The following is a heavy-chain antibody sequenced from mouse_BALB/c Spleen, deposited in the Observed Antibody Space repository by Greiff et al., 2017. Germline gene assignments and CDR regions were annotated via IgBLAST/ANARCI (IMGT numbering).Heavy chain of an antibody. D-gene: IGHD2-1*01. V-gene: IGHV1S135*01. CDR3: ARSTSGDAMDY. CDR1: GYSFTSYY. Sequence: VQLQQSGPELMKPGASVKISCKASGYSFTSYYMHWVKQSHGKSLEWIGYIDPFNGGTSYNQKFKGKATLTVDKSSSTAYMHLSSLTSEDSAVYYCARSTSGDAMDYWGQGTSVTVSS. J-gene: IGHJ4*01. CDR2: IDPFNGGT.